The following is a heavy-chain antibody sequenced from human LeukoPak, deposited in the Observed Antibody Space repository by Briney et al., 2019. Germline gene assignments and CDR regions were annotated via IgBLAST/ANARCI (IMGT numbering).Heavy chain of an antibody. CDR2: LIPIFGTA. J-gene: IGHJ5*02. D-gene: IGHD6-6*01. V-gene: IGHV1-69*05. CDR1: GGTFSSYA. CDR3: ARIPLNEYSSSERDET. Sequence: SVKVSCKASGGTFSSYAISWVRQAPGQGLEWMGGLIPIFGTANYAQKFQGRVTITTDESTSTAYMELSSLRSEDTAVYYCARIPLNEYSSSERDETWGQGTLVTVSS.